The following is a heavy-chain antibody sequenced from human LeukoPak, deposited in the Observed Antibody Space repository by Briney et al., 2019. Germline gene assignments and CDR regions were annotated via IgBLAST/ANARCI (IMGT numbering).Heavy chain of an antibody. Sequence: GRSLRLSCAASGFTFSSYGMHWVRQAPGKGLEWVSVLHPGGNTLYADSVKGRFAISRDDSQNMLYLQMNTLRAEDTALYYCAREGRGSYLAHWGQGTLVTVSS. V-gene: IGHV3-53*01. CDR1: GFTFSSYG. CDR2: LHPGGNT. J-gene: IGHJ4*02. CDR3: AREGRGSYLAH. D-gene: IGHD1-26*01.